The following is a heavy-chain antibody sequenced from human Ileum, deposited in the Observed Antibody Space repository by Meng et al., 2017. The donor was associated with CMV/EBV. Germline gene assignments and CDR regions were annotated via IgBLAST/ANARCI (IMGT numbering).Heavy chain of an antibody. V-gene: IGHV6-1*01. CDR3: ARESELLRFDH. D-gene: IGHD6-6*01. J-gene: IGHJ4*02. CDR2: TAYRSKWDY. Sequence: QKQLQPSCHVRVTPPQTLSLSVDISGDSVSTNNVAWNWIRQSPLRGLEWLGRTAYRSKWDYEYSVSVKSRITISPDTSKNRFSLQLRSVTPEDTAVYYCARESELLRFDHWGQGTLVTVSS. CDR1: GDSVSTNNVA.